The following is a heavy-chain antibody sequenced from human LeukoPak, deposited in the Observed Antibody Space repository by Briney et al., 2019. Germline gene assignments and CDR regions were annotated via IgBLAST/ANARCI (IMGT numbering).Heavy chain of an antibody. V-gene: IGHV4-34*01. CDR3: ARVNYYDSSGLDY. J-gene: IGHJ4*02. CDR1: GGSFSGYY. D-gene: IGHD3-22*01. Sequence: SETLSLTCAVYGGSFSGYYWSWIRQPPGKGLEWIGNIYYSGSTYYNPSLKSRVTISVDTSKSQFSLKVSSVTAADTAVYYCARVNYYDSSGLDYWGQGTLVTVS. CDR2: IYYSGST.